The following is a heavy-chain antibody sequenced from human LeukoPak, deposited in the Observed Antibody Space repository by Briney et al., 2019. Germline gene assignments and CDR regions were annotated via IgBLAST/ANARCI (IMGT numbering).Heavy chain of an antibody. CDR3: ARDSSHDVSTGHFGNDGMDV. V-gene: IGHV4-59*01. CDR2: IHDTGST. D-gene: IGHD3-9*01. Sequence: PSETLSLTCSVSGGSMSNYYRSWIRQAPGRGLEWIGYIHDTGSTNYNPSLKSRVTISVDTSKNQSSLELSSVTAADTAVYFCARDSSHDVSTGHFGNDGMDVWGRGTTVIVSS. J-gene: IGHJ6*04. CDR1: GGSMSNYY.